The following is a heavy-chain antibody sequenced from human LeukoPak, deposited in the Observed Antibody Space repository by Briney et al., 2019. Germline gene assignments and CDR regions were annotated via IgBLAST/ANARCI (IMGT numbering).Heavy chain of an antibody. CDR2: INHSGST. V-gene: IGHV4-38-2*02. CDR1: GYSISSGYY. CDR3: ARHALLGIPEYYYYYYMDV. J-gene: IGHJ6*03. D-gene: IGHD2-15*01. Sequence: SETLSLTCTVSGYSISSGYYWSWIRQPPGKGLEWIGEINHSGSTNYNPSLKSRVTISVDTSKNQFSLKLSSVTAADTAVYYCARHALLGIPEYYYYYYMDVWGKGTTVTISS.